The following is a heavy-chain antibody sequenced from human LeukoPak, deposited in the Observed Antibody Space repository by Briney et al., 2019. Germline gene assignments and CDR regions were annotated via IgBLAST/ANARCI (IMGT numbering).Heavy chain of an antibody. CDR1: GGSFSGYY. J-gene: IGHJ4*02. V-gene: IGHV4-34*01. CDR3: PRAVRSGGMY. CDR2: INHSRGT. Sequence: PSETLSLTCAVYGGSFSGYYWSWVRQPPGKGLEWIGEINHSRGTNYNPSLKSRVTISVDTPKNQFSLNLTSVAPANSPFYTCPRAVRSGGMYWGQGTLVTVSS. D-gene: IGHD2-15*01.